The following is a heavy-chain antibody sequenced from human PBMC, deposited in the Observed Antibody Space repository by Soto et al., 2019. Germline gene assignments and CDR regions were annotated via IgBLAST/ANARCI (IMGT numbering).Heavy chain of an antibody. D-gene: IGHD3-3*01. J-gene: IGHJ6*02. CDR1: GFTFSSYS. V-gene: IGHV3-48*02. Sequence: PGGSLRLSCAASGFTFSSYSMNWVRQAPGKGLEWVSYISSSSSTIYYADSVKGRFTISRDNAKNSLYLQMNSLRDEDTAVYYCARDMPIFGVVNTILGYYYGMDVWGQGTTVTVSS. CDR3: ARDMPIFGVVNTILGYYYGMDV. CDR2: ISSSSSTI.